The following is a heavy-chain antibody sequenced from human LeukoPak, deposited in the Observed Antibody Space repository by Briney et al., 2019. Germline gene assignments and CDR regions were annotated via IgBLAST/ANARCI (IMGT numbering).Heavy chain of an antibody. CDR1: GFSFSSFS. CDR2: ISTSSGYK. V-gene: IGHV3-21*01. D-gene: IGHD6-13*01. J-gene: IGHJ4*02. CDR3: AREGLAAAGHDY. Sequence: PGGSLRLSCAPSGFSFSSFSMNWVRQAPGKGLEWVSSISTSSGYKYYADSMKGRFTVSRDNAKNSLYLQMNSLRAEDTAVYFCAREGLAAAGHDYWGQGTLVTVSS.